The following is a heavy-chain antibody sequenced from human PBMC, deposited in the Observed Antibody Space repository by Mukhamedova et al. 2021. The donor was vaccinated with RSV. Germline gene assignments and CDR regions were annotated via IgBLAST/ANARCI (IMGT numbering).Heavy chain of an antibody. Sequence: GKGLEWVSVIYSGGTTYYADSVKGRFTISRDTSTNTVYLQMNSLRAEDTAVYYCARNGYTSGWFRGWCQGTLVTVSS. J-gene: IGHJ4*02. V-gene: IGHV3-53*01. CDR2: IYSGGTT. D-gene: IGHD6-19*01. CDR3: ARNGYTSGWFRG.